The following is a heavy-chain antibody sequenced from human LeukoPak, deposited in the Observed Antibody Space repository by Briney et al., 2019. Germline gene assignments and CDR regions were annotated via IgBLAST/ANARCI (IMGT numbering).Heavy chain of an antibody. CDR1: GGSISSSFW. CDR2: IYHSGST. V-gene: IGHV4-4*02. J-gene: IGHJ5*02. CDR3: ARARANYCPRDNLFDP. D-gene: IGHD2-8*01. Sequence: SETLSLTCAVSGGSISSSFWWSWVRQPPGKGVEWIEEIYHSGSTNYNPSLKSRVTISVDNSKHQYSLKLSSVTAADTAVYYCARARANYCPRDNLFDPWGQGTRVTVST.